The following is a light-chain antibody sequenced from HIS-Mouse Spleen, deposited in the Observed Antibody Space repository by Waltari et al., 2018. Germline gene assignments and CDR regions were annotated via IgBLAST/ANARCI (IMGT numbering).Light chain of an antibody. V-gene: IGLV2-14*03. CDR1: SSDVGGYHY. CDR2: DVS. J-gene: IGLJ2*01. CDR3: SSYTSSSTREV. Sequence: QSALTQPASVSGSPGQSITISCTGTSSDVGGYHYVSWYQQHPGKAPKLMIYDVSNRPSGVSNRFSGSKSGNTASLTISGLQAEDEADYYCSSYTSSSTREVFGGGTKLTVL.